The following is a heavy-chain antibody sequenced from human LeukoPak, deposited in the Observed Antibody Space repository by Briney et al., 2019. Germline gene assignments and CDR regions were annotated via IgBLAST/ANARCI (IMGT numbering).Heavy chain of an antibody. Sequence: ASVKVSCKASGYTFTSYGISWVRQTPGQGLEWMGRINPNSGGTNYAQKFQGRVTMTRDTSISTAYMELSRLRSDDTAVYYCARDGIVGAEDYWGQGTLVTVSS. J-gene: IGHJ4*02. CDR3: ARDGIVGAEDY. CDR1: GYTFTSYG. D-gene: IGHD1-26*01. V-gene: IGHV1-2*06. CDR2: INPNSGGT.